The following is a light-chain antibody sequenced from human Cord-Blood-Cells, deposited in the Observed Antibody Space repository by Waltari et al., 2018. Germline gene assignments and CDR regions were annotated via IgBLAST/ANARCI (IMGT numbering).Light chain of an antibody. V-gene: IGKV3-11*01. Sequence: EIVLTKSSATLSLSPGERATHSCRGRKSVSGYLACDQQNPGQAPSLLSHDASNRATGIPARFSGSGSGTDLTLPISSLEPEDFAVYYCQQRSNWPRTFGGGTKVEIK. CDR1: KSVSGY. J-gene: IGKJ4*01. CDR2: DAS. CDR3: QQRSNWPRT.